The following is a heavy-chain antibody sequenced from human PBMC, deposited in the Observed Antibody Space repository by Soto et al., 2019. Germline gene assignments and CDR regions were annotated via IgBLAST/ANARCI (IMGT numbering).Heavy chain of an antibody. CDR2: IKSKTDGGTT. V-gene: IGHV3-15*01. CDR1: GFTFSNAW. D-gene: IGHD2-2*01. Sequence: PGGSLRLSCAASGFTFSNAWMSWVRQAPGKGLEWVGRIKSKTDGGTTDYAAPVKGRFTISRDDSKNTLYLQMNSLKTEDTAVYYCTTDIGYCSSTSCYGSRYYYYYGMDVWGQGTTVTVSS. J-gene: IGHJ6*02. CDR3: TTDIGYCSSTSCYGSRYYYYYGMDV.